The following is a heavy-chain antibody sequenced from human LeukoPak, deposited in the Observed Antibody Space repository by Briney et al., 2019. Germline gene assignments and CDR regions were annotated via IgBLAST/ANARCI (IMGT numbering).Heavy chain of an antibody. V-gene: IGHV3-23*01. Sequence: GGSLRLSCAASGFTLSSYTMSWVRQAPGKGLEWVSAISGSGGSTYYADSVKGRFTISRDNSKNTLYLQMNSLRAEDTAVYYCANGGFPDNYHYYMDVWGKGTTVTVSS. CDR1: GFTLSSYT. D-gene: IGHD3-16*01. CDR2: ISGSGGST. J-gene: IGHJ6*03. CDR3: ANGGFPDNYHYYMDV.